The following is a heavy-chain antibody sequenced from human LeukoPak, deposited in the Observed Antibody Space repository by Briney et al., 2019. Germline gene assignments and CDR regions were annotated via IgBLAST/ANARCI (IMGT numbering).Heavy chain of an antibody. CDR1: GYSFTSYW. J-gene: IGHJ3*02. Sequence: KSGESLKISCKGSGYSFTSYWIGWVRQMPGKGLEWMGIIYPGDSDTRYSPSFQGQVTISADKSISTAYLQWSSLKASDTAMYYCARQPAYGEVQSDAFDIWGQGTMVTVSS. CDR2: IYPGDSDT. V-gene: IGHV5-51*01. CDR3: ARQPAYGEVQSDAFDI. D-gene: IGHD3-10*01.